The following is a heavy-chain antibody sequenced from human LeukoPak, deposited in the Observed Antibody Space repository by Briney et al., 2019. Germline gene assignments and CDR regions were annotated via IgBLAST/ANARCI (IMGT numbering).Heavy chain of an antibody. J-gene: IGHJ4*02. Sequence: PGGSLRLSCAASGFTFSKYWMLWVRQAPGKGLESVSRINTDGTVTTYADSVKGRFTVSRDNADNTMFLQMNSVRDEDTAVYYSTRVRHGDYFDYWGQGTLVTVSS. CDR3: TRVRHGDYFDY. CDR1: GFTFSKYW. CDR2: INTDGTVT. V-gene: IGHV3-74*01. D-gene: IGHD4-17*01.